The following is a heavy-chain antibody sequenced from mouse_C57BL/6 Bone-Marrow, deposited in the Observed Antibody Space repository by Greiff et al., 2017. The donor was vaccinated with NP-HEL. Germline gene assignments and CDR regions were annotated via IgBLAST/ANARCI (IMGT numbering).Heavy chain of an antibody. CDR2: IDPENGDT. Sequence: EVQLQQSGAELVRPGASVKLSCTASGFNIKDDYMHWVKQRPEQGLEWIGWIDPENGDTEYASKFQGKATITADTSSNTAYLQLSSLTSEDTAVYYCTTRTYGSSYYARDYWGQGTSVTVSS. CDR1: GFNIKDDY. CDR3: TTRTYGSSYYARDY. V-gene: IGHV14-4*01. J-gene: IGHJ4*01. D-gene: IGHD1-1*01.